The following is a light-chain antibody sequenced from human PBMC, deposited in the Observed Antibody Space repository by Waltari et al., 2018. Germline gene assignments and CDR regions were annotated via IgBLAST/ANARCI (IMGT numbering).Light chain of an antibody. Sequence: IVLTQSPGTLSLFSAERATLSCRASQSVRKYLAWYQQRPGQAPRLLLYDASSRATGIPDRFSGSGFGTDFSLTISGLEPEDFAVYYCQKYDSLPATFGQGTKVEIK. CDR3: QKYDSLPAT. V-gene: IGKV3-20*01. J-gene: IGKJ1*01. CDR2: DAS. CDR1: QSVRKY.